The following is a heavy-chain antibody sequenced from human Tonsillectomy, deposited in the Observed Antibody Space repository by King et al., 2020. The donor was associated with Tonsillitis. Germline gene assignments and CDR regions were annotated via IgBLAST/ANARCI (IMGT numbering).Heavy chain of an antibody. Sequence: VQLVESGAEVKKPGASVKVSCKASGYTFTSYGISWVRQAPGQGLEWMGWISAYNTNRNYAQKLQGRVTMTTDTSTSTAYMELRSLRSDDTAVYYCARCLPVIVIVSAAAIVAFDIWGQGTMVAVSS. CDR1: GYTFTSYG. J-gene: IGHJ3*02. V-gene: IGHV1-18*04. CDR3: ARCLPVIVIVSAAAIVAFDI. D-gene: IGHD2-2*01. CDR2: ISAYNTNR.